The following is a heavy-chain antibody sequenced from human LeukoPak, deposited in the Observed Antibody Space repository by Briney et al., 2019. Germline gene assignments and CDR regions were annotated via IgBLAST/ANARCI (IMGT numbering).Heavy chain of an antibody. J-gene: IGHJ4*02. CDR2: VTGSGERT. CDR1: GFVFRNYA. Sequence: GGSLRLSCAASGFVFRNYAMTWVRQAPGKGLEWVSVVTGSGERTVYADSVKGRFAISRDNAKNTLYLQMNSLRAEDTAVYYCARDPVRRDSYWGQGTLVTVSS. D-gene: IGHD3-10*01. CDR3: ARDPVRRDSY. V-gene: IGHV3-23*01.